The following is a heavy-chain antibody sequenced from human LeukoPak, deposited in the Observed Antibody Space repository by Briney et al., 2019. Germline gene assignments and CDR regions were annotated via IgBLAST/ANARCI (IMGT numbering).Heavy chain of an antibody. J-gene: IGHJ5*01. V-gene: IGHV3-7*03. CDR1: GFTFSRYW. CDR2: IKQDGNGK. CDR3: ARGYSRAFDS. Sequence: GGSLRLSCAASGFTFSRYWMTWVRQAPGKGLQWVATIKQDGNGKNYVDAVKGRFTISRDNAKNSLYLQMNSLRAEDTAVYYCARGYSRAFDSWGQGTLVTVSS. D-gene: IGHD1-26*01.